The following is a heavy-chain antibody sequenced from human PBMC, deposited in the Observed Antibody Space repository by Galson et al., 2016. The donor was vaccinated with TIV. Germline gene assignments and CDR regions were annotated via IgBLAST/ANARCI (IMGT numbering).Heavy chain of an antibody. V-gene: IGHV3-66*02. CDR3: ARDRVVDGTYYYYYYGMDV. CDR1: GLSVNINY. CDR2: LSDGGNT. J-gene: IGHJ6*04. D-gene: IGHD6-19*01. Sequence: SLRLSCAASGLSVNINYMTWVRQAPGKGLEWVSLLSDGGNTYYPDSVKGRFTISRDNSKNTLYLQMNSLRAEDTAVYYCARDRVVDGTYYYYYYGMDVWGEGAAVTVSS.